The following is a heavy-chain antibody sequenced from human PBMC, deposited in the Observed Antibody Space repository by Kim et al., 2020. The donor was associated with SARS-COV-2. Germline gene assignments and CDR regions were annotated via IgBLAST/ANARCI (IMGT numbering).Heavy chain of an antibody. CDR1: GGSMSTYY. D-gene: IGHD6-13*01. J-gene: IGHJ5*02. CDR2: ISYSGST. V-gene: IGHV4-59*01. Sequence: SETLSLTCTVSGGSMSTYYWSWIRQPPGKGLEWIGYISYSGSTNYNPSLRSRVTISIDTTRNQFSLELTSVTAGDTAVYSCARVIAAACHPTCWFYPWGQGNLVTVSS. CDR3: ARVIAAACHPTCWFYP.